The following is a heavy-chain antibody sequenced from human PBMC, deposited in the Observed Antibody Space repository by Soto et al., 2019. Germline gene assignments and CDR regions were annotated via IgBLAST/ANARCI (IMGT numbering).Heavy chain of an antibody. V-gene: IGHV3-66*01. J-gene: IGHJ4*02. Sequence: EVQLVESGGGLVQPGGSLRLSCAASGFTVGSNYMFWVRQAPGKGLEWVSTIYSGGGTYYADSVKGRFTISRDNPKNTLYLQMNSLRAEDTAVYYCVGGNSNGYFDYWGQGTLVTVSS. CDR1: GFTVGSNY. CDR3: VGGNSNGYFDY. CDR2: IYSGGGT. D-gene: IGHD5-18*01.